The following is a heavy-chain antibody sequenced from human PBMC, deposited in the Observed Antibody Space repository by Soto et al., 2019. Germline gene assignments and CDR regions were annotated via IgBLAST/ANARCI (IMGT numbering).Heavy chain of an antibody. Sequence: EVQLLESGGGLVQPGGSLRLSCAASGFTFSSYAMSWVRQAPGKGLEWVSAISGSGGSTYYADSVKGRFTISRDNSKNTLYLQMNSLRAEDTAVHYCAKVGNSPHYYYYGMHVWGQGTTVTVSS. V-gene: IGHV3-23*01. CDR2: ISGSGGST. CDR1: GFTFSSYA. J-gene: IGHJ6*02. D-gene: IGHD4-4*01. CDR3: AKVGNSPHYYYYGMHV.